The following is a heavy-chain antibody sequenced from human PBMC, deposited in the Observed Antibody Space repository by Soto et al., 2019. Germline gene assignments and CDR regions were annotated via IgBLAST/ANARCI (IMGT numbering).Heavy chain of an antibody. Sequence: GGSLRLSCAASGFTFDDYAMHWVRQAPGKGLEWVSGISWNSGSIGYADSVKGRFTISRDNAKNSLYLQMNSLRAEDTALYYCAKDIEWWGRGMDYWGQGTLVTVSS. D-gene: IGHD2-15*01. CDR3: AKDIEWWGRGMDY. V-gene: IGHV3-9*01. CDR1: GFTFDDYA. J-gene: IGHJ4*02. CDR2: ISWNSGSI.